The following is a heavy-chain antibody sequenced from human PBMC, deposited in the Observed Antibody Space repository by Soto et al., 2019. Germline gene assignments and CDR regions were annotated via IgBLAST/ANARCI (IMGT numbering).Heavy chain of an antibody. V-gene: IGHV1-18*01. J-gene: IGHJ4*02. CDR3: ARETGRWLDRGVYYFDY. CDR2: ISAYNGNT. Sequence: NRRASVKVSCKASGYTFTSYGISWVRQAPGQGLEWMGWISAYNGNTNYAQKLQGRVTMTTDTSTSTAYMELRSLRSDDTAVYYCARETGRWLDRGVYYFDYWGQGTLVTVSS. D-gene: IGHD6-19*01. CDR1: GYTFTSYG.